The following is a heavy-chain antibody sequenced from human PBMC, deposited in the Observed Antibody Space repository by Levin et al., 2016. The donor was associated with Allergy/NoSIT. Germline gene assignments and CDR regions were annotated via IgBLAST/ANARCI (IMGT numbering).Heavy chain of an antibody. V-gene: IGHV3-21*01. D-gene: IGHD2-2*01. Sequence: WIRQPPGKGLEWVSSISSSSSYIYYADSVKGRFTISRDNAKNSLYLQMNSLRAEDTAVYYCARETYLVVPAAREHYYYYTDVWGKGTTVTVSS. CDR2: ISSSSSYI. CDR3: ARETYLVVPAAREHYYYYTDV. J-gene: IGHJ6*03.